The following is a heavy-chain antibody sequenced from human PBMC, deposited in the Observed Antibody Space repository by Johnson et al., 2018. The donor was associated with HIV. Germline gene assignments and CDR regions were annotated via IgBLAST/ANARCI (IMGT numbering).Heavy chain of an antibody. J-gene: IGHJ3*02. D-gene: IGHD2-15*01. CDR3: ARDHPTPGARVHVFDI. Sequence: VESGGSLRLSCVASGFTFSSSGMHWVRQAPGKGLEWVAFIRYDGSKRYYADSVKGRFTTSRDNSKNTLYLQMNSLRTEDTAVYYCARDHPTPGARVHVFDIWGQGTMVTVSS. V-gene: IGHV3-30*02. CDR1: GFTFSSSG. CDR2: IRYDGSKR.